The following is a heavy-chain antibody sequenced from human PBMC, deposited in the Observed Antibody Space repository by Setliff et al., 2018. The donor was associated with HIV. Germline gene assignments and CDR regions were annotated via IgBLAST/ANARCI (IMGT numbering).Heavy chain of an antibody. CDR1: GYSFTTYW. CDR2: LYPGDSDI. V-gene: IGHV5-51*01. J-gene: IGHJ5*02. Sequence: GESLTISCKTSGYSFTTYWIGWVRQMPGKGLEWMALLYPGDSDIRYSPSFQSQVTVSADKSIGTAYLQWNSLKASDTALYFCARAPYSPYYSNFWYADHWGQGTLVTVSS. D-gene: IGHD3-22*01. CDR3: ARAPYSPYYSNFWYADH.